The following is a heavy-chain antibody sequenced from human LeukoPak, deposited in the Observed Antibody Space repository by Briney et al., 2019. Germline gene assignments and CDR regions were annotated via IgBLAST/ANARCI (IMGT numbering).Heavy chain of an antibody. V-gene: IGHV3-7*01. CDR3: ARVYSSGWFTPGVDYFDY. D-gene: IGHD6-19*01. CDR2: MHEHGREI. J-gene: IGHJ4*02. CDR1: GFSFGGFS. Sequence: GGSLRLSCAASGFSFGGFSMSWVRQTPGKGLEWVTYMHEHGREIFYADSVKGRFTISRDNAKNSLYLQMNSLRAEDTAVYYCARVYSSGWFTPGVDYFDYWGQGTLVTVSS.